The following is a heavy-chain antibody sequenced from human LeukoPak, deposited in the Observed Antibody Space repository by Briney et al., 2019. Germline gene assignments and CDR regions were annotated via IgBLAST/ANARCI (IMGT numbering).Heavy chain of an antibody. D-gene: IGHD1-26*01. J-gene: IGHJ4*02. V-gene: IGHV1-69*13. CDR1: GGTFSSYA. Sequence: SVKVSCKASGGTFSSYAISWVRQAPGQGLEWMGGIIPIFGTANYAQKFQGRVTITADESTSTAYMELSSLRSKDTAVYYCARHGLIVGATYFDYWGQGTLVTVSS. CDR3: ARHGLIVGATYFDY. CDR2: IIPIFGTA.